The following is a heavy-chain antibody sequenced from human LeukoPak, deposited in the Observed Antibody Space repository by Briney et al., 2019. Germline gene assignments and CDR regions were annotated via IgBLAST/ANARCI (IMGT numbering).Heavy chain of an antibody. CDR3: ARHKFDLAYYYYGMDV. CDR1: GGSISSYY. Sequence: SETLSLTCTASGGSISSYYWSWIRQPPGKGLEWIGYIYYSGSTNYNPSLKSRVTISVDTSKNQFSLKLSSVTAADTAVYYCARHKFDLAYYYYGMDVWGQGTTVTVSS. J-gene: IGHJ6*02. CDR2: IYYSGST. V-gene: IGHV4-59*08.